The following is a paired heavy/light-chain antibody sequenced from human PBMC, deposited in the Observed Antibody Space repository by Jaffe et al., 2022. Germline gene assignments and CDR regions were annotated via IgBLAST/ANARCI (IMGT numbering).Light chain of an antibody. Sequence: DTVMTQTPLSLSVTPGQPASISCKSSRSLVQDDGKTYLYWYLQRPGQPPQLLIYEVSKRFSGVPDRFSGSGSGTDFTLKISRVEPEDVGVYYCMQSFHLPLTFGGGTKVELQ. CDR1: RSLVQDDGKTY. J-gene: IGKJ4*01. CDR3: MQSFHLPLT. V-gene: IGKV2D-29*01. CDR2: EVS.
Heavy chain of an antibody. CDR3: AKKQGDHLWLGGGFDL. J-gene: IGHJ3*01. D-gene: IGHD3-16*01. V-gene: IGHV1-46*01. Sequence: QVQVVQSGAEVKKPGASVKLSCKTTGFSLSKTYIHWMRQARGQGLEWMGLINPNGGATYYAERFQGRIAMTTDTSTGTIYLEVRGLTSDDTALYYCAKKQGDHLWLGGGFDLWGQGTMVTVSS. CDR2: INPNGGAT. CDR1: GFSLSKTY.